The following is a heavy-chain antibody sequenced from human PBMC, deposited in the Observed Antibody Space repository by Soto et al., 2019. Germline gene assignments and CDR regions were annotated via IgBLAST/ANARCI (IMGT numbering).Heavy chain of an antibody. V-gene: IGHV1-69*02. CDR2: IIPVLGVE. J-gene: IGHJ4*02. Sequence: QVQLVQSGAEVKNPGSSVKVSCKGSGDTFTRSVISWVRQVPGQRLEWMGRIIPVLGVENHAQNFQGRVTVTADKSMSTAYLELNSLKFEDTATYYFASSTTGVDVFHDWGQGTLVTVSS. CDR3: ASSTTGVDVFHD. D-gene: IGHD1-1*01. CDR1: GDTFTRSV.